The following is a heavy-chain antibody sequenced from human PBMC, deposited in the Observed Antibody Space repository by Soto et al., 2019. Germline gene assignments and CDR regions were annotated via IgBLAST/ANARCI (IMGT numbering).Heavy chain of an antibody. CDR3: APIFVGATVDR. V-gene: IGHV4-59*01. J-gene: IGHJ5*02. CDR1: VGSFSSFC. Sequence: SETLALTCIVSVGSFSSFCWSWIRQPPGKGLEWIGYICYSDITNYNPSLKSRVTISVDTNKNHFSLKLSSVTAADTAVYFCAPIFVGATVDRWGQGALVTVS. CDR2: ICYSDIT. D-gene: IGHD1-26*01.